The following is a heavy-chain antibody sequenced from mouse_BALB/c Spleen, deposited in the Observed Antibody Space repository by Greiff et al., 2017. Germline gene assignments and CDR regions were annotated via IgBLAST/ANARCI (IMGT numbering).Heavy chain of an antibody. CDR3: ARVYDGDSYAMDY. CDR2: ISSGGSYT. V-gene: IGHV5-9-4*01. CDR1: GFTFSSYA. J-gene: IGHJ4*01. Sequence: DVQLQESGGGLVKPGGSLKLSCAASGFTFSSYAMSWVRQSPEKRLEWVAEISSGGSYTYYPDTVTGRFTISRDNAKNTLYLEMSSLRSEDTAMYYCARVYDGDSYAMDYWGQGTSGTVSS. D-gene: IGHD2-3*01.